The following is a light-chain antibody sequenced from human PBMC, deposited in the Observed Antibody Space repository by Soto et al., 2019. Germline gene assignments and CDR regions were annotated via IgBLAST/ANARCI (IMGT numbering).Light chain of an antibody. CDR2: GAS. V-gene: IGKV3-15*01. CDR1: QSVSNH. J-gene: IGKJ1*01. Sequence: EIVLTQSPATLSVSPGERATLSCRASQSVSNHLAWYQQKPGQAPRLLIYGASTRATDIPARFSGSGSGTEFTLTISSLQSEDFEVYSCQQYNDWPRKFGQGTKVEIK. CDR3: QQYNDWPRK.